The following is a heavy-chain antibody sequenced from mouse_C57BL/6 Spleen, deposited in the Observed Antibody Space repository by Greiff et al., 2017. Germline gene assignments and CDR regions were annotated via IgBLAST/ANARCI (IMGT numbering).Heavy chain of an antibody. V-gene: IGHV1-69*01. CDR3: AISSYGGDD. J-gene: IGHJ2*01. Sequence: VQLQQSGAELVMPGASVKLSCKASGYTFTSYWMHWVKQRPGQGLEWIGEIDPSDSYTNYNQKFKGKSTLNVDKSSSTAYMQLSSLTSEDSAVCYCAISSYGGDDWGQGTTLTVSS. CDR2: IDPSDSYT. CDR1: GYTFTSYW. D-gene: IGHD1-1*01.